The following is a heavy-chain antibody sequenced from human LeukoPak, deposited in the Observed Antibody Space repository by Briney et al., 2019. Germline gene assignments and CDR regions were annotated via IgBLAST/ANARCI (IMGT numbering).Heavy chain of an antibody. D-gene: IGHD2-21*02. CDR3: AREEFSDFVPYFDY. CDR2: IRNKANSYTT. CDR1: GFTFTYHY. Sequence: GESLKISCAASGFTFTYHYMDWVRQAPGKGLEWVGRIRNKANSYTTEYAASVTGRFTISRDDSKDSLYLQMNSLKTEDTAVYYCAREEFSDFVPYFDYWGQGTLLTVSS. J-gene: IGHJ4*02. V-gene: IGHV3-72*01.